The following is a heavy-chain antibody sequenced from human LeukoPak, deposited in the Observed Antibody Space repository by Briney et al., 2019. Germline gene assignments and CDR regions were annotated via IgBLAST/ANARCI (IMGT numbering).Heavy chain of an antibody. D-gene: IGHD5-18*01. V-gene: IGHV4-39*01. Sequence: KPSETLSLTCTVSGGSISSSSYYWGWIRQPPGEGLEWIGSIYYSGSTYYNPSLKSRVTISVDTSKNQFSLKLSSVTGADTAVYYCASHRGYSYGYNYWGQGTLVTVSS. CDR1: GGSISSSSYY. CDR2: IYYSGST. J-gene: IGHJ4*02. CDR3: ASHRGYSYGYNY.